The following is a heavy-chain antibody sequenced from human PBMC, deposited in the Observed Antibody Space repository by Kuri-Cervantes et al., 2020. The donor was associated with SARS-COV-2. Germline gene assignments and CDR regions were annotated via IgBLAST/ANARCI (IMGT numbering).Heavy chain of an antibody. CDR3: AKGPGSGWYYFDY. J-gene: IGHJ4*02. Sequence: GGSLRLSCAASGFTFSACGMHWVRQAPGKGLEWVALISYDGGIQYYSDSVKGRFTISRDNSQKTLFLQLNSLRAEDTAVYYCAKGPGSGWYYFDYWGQGTLVTVSS. V-gene: IGHV3-30*18. CDR1: GFTFSACG. CDR2: ISYDGGIQ. D-gene: IGHD6-19*01.